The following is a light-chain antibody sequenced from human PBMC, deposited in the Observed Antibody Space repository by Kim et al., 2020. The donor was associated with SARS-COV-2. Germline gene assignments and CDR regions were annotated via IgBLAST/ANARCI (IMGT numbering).Light chain of an antibody. Sequence: PGESPTLSCKASQSFSSYLAWYQQKPGQAPRLLIYDASSRAPGIPARFSGRGSVTDFTLTISSLEPEDFAIYYCQHRGNWPPTFGQGTRLEIK. CDR2: DAS. J-gene: IGKJ5*01. CDR3: QHRGNWPPT. CDR1: QSFSSY. V-gene: IGKV3-11*01.